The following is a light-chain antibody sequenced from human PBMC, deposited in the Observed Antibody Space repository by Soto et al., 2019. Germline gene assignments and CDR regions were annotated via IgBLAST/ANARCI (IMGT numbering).Light chain of an antibody. Sequence: QSALTQPDSVSGSPGQSITISCTGTSSDVGGYNYVSWYQQHPGIAPKLLIYGVTNRPSGVSTRFSVSKSGNTASLTISGLQAEDEADYHCSSYTSASTLLYLFGTGTKVTVL. J-gene: IGLJ1*01. V-gene: IGLV2-14*01. CDR2: GVT. CDR1: SSDVGGYNY. CDR3: SSYTSASTLLYL.